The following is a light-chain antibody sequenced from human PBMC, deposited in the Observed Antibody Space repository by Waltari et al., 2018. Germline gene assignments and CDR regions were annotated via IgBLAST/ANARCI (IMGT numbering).Light chain of an antibody. CDR3: LQSYSRSRA. Sequence: DIQMTQSPSYLSASVGDRVTITCRASQSISTYLHWYQQKPGGAPRLLIYDASNSHIGVPYRFVGSGSGTEFTLTISSLQPEDFATYFCLQSYSRSRAFGGGTKVEIK. V-gene: IGKV1-39*01. J-gene: IGKJ4*01. CDR2: DAS. CDR1: QSISTY.